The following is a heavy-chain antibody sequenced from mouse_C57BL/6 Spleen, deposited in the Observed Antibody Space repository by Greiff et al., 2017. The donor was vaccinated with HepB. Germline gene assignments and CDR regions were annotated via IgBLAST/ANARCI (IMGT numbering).Heavy chain of an antibody. J-gene: IGHJ4*01. Sequence: EVMLVESGGGLVQPGGSLSLSCAASGFTFTDYYMSWVRQPPGKALEWLGFIRNKANGYTTEYSASVKGRFTISRDNSQSILYLQMNVLRAEDSATYYCARSYYYGSSYYAMDYWGQGTSVTVSS. CDR2: IRNKANGYTT. V-gene: IGHV7-3*01. CDR3: ARSYYYGSSYYAMDY. CDR1: GFTFTDYY. D-gene: IGHD1-1*01.